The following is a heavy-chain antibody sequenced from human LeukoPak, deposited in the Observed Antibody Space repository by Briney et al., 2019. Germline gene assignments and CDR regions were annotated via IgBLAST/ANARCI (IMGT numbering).Heavy chain of an antibody. V-gene: IGHV1-2*06. D-gene: IGHD5-24*01. J-gene: IGHJ4*02. CDR1: GYTFTGYY. CDR3: ARERGWLQFNY. Sequence: ASVKVSCKASGYTFTGYYMHWVRQAPGQGLECMGRINPNSGGTNYAQKFQGRVTMTRDTSISTAYMELSRLRSDDTAVYYCARERGWLQFNYWGQGTLVTVSS. CDR2: INPNSGGT.